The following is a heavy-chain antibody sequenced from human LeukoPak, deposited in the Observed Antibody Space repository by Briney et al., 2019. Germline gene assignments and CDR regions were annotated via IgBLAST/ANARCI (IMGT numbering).Heavy chain of an antibody. V-gene: IGHV3-66*02. CDR2: ISGSGRT. CDR1: GFTVSSNY. Sequence: GGSLRLSCAASGFTVSSNYMNWVRQAPGKGLEWVSVISGSGRTFYADSLKGRFTISRDNSKNTLYLQMNSLRAEDTAVYYCATSLGLEDPYYYYYMDVWGKGTTVTVSS. J-gene: IGHJ6*03. D-gene: IGHD1-1*01. CDR3: ATSLGLEDPYYYYYMDV.